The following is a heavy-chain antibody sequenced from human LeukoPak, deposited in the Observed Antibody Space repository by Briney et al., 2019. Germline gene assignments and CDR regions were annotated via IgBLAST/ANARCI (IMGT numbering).Heavy chain of an antibody. CDR1: GYSFISYW. D-gene: IGHD6-19*01. CDR3: ARGGLSGWYYWFDH. V-gene: IGHV5-51*01. J-gene: IGHJ5*02. Sequence: GDSLKISCKGSGYSFISYWIGWVRQMPGKGLEWMGIIYPGDSDTRYSPSFQGQVTIYADKSIRTAYLQWRSLKASDTAIYYCARGGLSGWYYWFDHWGQGTLVTVSS. CDR2: IYPGDSDT.